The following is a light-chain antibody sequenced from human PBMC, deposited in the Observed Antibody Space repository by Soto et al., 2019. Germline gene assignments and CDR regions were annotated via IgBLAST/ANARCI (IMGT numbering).Light chain of an antibody. V-gene: IGLV1-40*01. Sequence: QSVLTQPPSVSGAPGQRVTISCTGSSSNIGAGYDGHWYQQLPGTAPKLLIYGNSNRPSGVPDRFSGSKSGTSASLAITGLQAEDEADDYCQSYDSSLSGSYVFGPGTKLTVL. CDR2: GNS. CDR1: SSNIGAGYD. CDR3: QSYDSSLSGSYV. J-gene: IGLJ1*01.